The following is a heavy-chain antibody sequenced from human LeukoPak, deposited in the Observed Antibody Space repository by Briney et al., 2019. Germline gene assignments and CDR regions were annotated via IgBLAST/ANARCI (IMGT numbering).Heavy chain of an antibody. D-gene: IGHD6-19*01. CDR3: ARERGAVAGNYYYGMDV. J-gene: IGHJ6*02. CDR2: INPSGGST. Sequence: ASVKVSCKASGYTLTSYYMHWVRQAPGQGLEWMGIINPSGGSTSYAQKFQGRVTMTRDTSTSTVYMELSSLRSEDTAVYYCARERGAVAGNYYYGMDVWGQGTTVTVSS. CDR1: GYTLTSYY. V-gene: IGHV1-46*01.